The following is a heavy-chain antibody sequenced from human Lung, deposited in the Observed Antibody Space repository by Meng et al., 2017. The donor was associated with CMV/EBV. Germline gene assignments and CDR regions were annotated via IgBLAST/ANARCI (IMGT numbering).Heavy chain of an antibody. Sequence: LTXAASGFTFNTYWMHWVRQAPGKGLVWVSRITSDGSSTTYADSVKGRFTISRDNAKNTLYLQMNSLGAEDTAVYYCAREYRLKYDSSGFDFWGQGXLVTVSS. J-gene: IGHJ4*02. CDR3: AREYRLKYDSSGFDF. D-gene: IGHD3-22*01. CDR2: ITSDGSST. CDR1: GFTFNTYW. V-gene: IGHV3-74*01.